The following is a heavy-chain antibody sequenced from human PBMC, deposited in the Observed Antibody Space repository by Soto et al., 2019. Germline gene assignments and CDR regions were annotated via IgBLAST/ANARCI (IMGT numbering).Heavy chain of an antibody. V-gene: IGHV1-8*01. J-gene: IGHJ4*02. Sequence: QVQQVQSGAEVRKPGDSVKVSCEASGYTFTSYDIYWVRQATGQGLEWMGWMNHHTGNSGYAQKFQGRVTMTSDTSISTAHMELSRLRSEDTAVYYCARRAETNGWNGFGADKYYFDFWGQGTLVTVSS. CDR3: ARRAETNGWNGFGADKYYFDF. CDR2: MNHHTGNS. D-gene: IGHD1-1*01. CDR1: GYTFTSYD.